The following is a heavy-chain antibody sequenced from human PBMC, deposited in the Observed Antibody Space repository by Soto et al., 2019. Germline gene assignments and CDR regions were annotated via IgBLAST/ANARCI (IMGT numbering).Heavy chain of an antibody. CDR2: IFYGGAT. CDR1: GGFVGSGNYH. V-gene: IGHV4-61*03. D-gene: IGHD4-17*01. Sequence: QVPLQESGPGLVKPSETLSLTCNVSGGFVGSGNYHWSWIRQSPGKGLEWIGDIFYGGATNYNPSLKSRVTIPADTSKKRFSLILPSVTAADTAVYYCARESYGDFVYWGQGTLVIVS. J-gene: IGHJ4*02. CDR3: ARESYGDFVY.